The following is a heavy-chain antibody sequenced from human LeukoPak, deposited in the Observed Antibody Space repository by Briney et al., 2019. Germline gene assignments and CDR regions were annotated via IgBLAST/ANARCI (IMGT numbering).Heavy chain of an antibody. Sequence: PGGSLRLSRAASGFTFSSYAMSWVRQAPGKGLEWVSAISGSGGSTYYADSVKGRFTISRDNSKNTLYLQMNSLRAEDTAVYYCANSDAAVLPFDYWGQGTLVTVSS. CDR3: ANSDAAVLPFDY. CDR2: ISGSGGST. D-gene: IGHD6-13*01. CDR1: GFTFSSYA. V-gene: IGHV3-23*01. J-gene: IGHJ4*02.